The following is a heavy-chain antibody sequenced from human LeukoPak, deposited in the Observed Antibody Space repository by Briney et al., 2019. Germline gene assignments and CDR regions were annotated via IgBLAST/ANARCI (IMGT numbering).Heavy chain of an antibody. D-gene: IGHD6-13*01. CDR3: ARAQQLVYWYFDL. V-gene: IGHV1-69*13. J-gene: IGHJ2*01. Sequence: SVNVSCKASGGTFISYAISWVRQAPGQGLEGMGGIIPIFGTANYARKFQGRVTITADESTSTAYMELSSLRSEDTAVYYCARAQQLVYWYFDLWGRGTLVTVSS. CDR2: IIPIFGTA. CDR1: GGTFISYA.